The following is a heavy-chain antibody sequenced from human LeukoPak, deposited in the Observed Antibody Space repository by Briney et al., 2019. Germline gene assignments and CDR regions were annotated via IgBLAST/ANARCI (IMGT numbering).Heavy chain of an antibody. CDR1: GGTLTSYA. CDR2: IIPIFGTA. J-gene: IGHJ5*02. Sequence: ASVTVSFKASGGTLTSYAISWVRQAPGQGVEWMGGIIPIFGTANYAQKFQGRVTITADKSTSTAYMELSSLRSEDTAVYYCARDLGIAARDSAWFDPWGQGTLVTVSS. CDR3: ARDLGIAARDSAWFDP. V-gene: IGHV1-69*06. D-gene: IGHD6-6*01.